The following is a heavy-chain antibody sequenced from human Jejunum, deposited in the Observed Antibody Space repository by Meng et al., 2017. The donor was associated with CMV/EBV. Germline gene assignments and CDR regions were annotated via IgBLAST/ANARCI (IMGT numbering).Heavy chain of an antibody. Sequence: VSGASIVGYYWHWIRQTPGKGLGWIGKVDYSGTTKYNPSLKGRVTISVDTSKSQFSLELRSVIAADTAVFYCARGWGTTSPWDYWGQGTLVTVSS. CDR3: ARGWGTTSPWDY. D-gene: IGHD3-16*01. V-gene: IGHV4-59*01. CDR2: VDYSGTT. J-gene: IGHJ4*02. CDR1: GASIVGYY.